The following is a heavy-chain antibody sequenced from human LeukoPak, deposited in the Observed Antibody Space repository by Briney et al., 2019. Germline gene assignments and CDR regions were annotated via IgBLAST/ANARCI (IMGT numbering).Heavy chain of an antibody. V-gene: IGHV1-2*02. J-gene: IGHJ6*03. CDR1: GYTFTGYY. D-gene: IGHD1/OR15-1a*01. CDR3: ATNKPGSGQASYYYYYYMDV. Sequence: ASVKVSCKASGYTFTGYYMHWVRQAPGQGLEWMGWINPNSGGTNYAQKFQGRVTITRDTSISTAYMELSRLRSDDTAVYYRATNKPGSGQASYYYYYYMDVWGKGTTVTISS. CDR2: INPNSGGT.